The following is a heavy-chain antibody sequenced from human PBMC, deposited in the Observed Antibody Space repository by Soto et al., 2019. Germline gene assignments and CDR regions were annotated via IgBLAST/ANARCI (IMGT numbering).Heavy chain of an antibody. D-gene: IGHD6-19*01. V-gene: IGHV4-59*08. CDR1: GDSISSYY. J-gene: IGHJ4*02. CDR2: IFYSGST. CDR3: VRSPGWYKIDS. Sequence: PSETLSLTCTVSGDSISSYYWNWIRQPPGKGLEWIGYIFYSGSTNYNPSLKSRVTISADTSKNQFSLKLRSVTAADTAVYFCVRSPGWYKIDSWGQGILVTVSS.